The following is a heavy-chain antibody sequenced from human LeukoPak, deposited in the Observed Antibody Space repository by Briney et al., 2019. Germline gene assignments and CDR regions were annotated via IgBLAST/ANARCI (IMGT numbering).Heavy chain of an antibody. J-gene: IGHJ6*02. CDR1: GFPFNTCS. CDR2: ISSGSDYI. CDR3: SGSYSYYYAMHV. V-gene: IGHV3-21*01. Sequence: NPGGSLRLSCAASGFPFNTCSMNWVRQAPGKGLEWVSSISSGSDYIYYADSVKGRFTISRDNAKSSVHLQMSSLRAEDTAVYYCSGSYSYYYAMHVWGQGTTVTVSS.